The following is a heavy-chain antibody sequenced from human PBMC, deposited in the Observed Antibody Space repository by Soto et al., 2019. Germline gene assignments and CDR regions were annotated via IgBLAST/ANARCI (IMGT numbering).Heavy chain of an antibody. CDR2: ISGSSGST. Sequence: GGSLRLSCAASGFTFSSYAMSWVRQAPGKGLEWVSAISGSSGSTYYADSVKGRFTISRDNSKNTLYLQMNSLRAEDTAVYYCAKDQVGAFFIRMDVWGQGTTVTVSS. D-gene: IGHD1-26*01. V-gene: IGHV3-23*01. CDR1: GFTFSSYA. CDR3: AKDQVGAFFIRMDV. J-gene: IGHJ6*02.